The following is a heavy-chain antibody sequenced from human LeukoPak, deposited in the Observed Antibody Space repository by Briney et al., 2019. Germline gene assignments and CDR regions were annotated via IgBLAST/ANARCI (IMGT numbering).Heavy chain of an antibody. V-gene: IGHV1-69*05. Sequence: SVKVSCKASGGTFIHYSISWVRQAPGQGLEWMGGIIPVFGTTNYAQKFQGRVTITTDESTSTAYLELSSLRSEDTAVYYCARGSPYCSSASCSYSYYYYMDVWGKGTTVTVSS. D-gene: IGHD2-2*01. CDR3: ARGSPYCSSASCSYSYYYYMDV. J-gene: IGHJ6*03. CDR2: IIPVFGTT. CDR1: GGTFIHYS.